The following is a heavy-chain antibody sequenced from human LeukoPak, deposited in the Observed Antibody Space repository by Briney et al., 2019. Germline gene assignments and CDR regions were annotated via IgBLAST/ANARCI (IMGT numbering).Heavy chain of an antibody. V-gene: IGHV1-69*05. CDR3: ARDQMGSSDYYYYMDV. CDR2: IIPIFGTA. D-gene: IGHD1-26*01. J-gene: IGHJ6*03. Sequence: SVKVSCKASGGTFSSYAISWVRQAPGQGLEWMGGIIPIFGTANYAQKFQGRVTITTDESTSTAYMELSSLRSEDTAVCYCARDQMGSSDYYYYMDVWGKGTTVTVSS. CDR1: GGTFSSYA.